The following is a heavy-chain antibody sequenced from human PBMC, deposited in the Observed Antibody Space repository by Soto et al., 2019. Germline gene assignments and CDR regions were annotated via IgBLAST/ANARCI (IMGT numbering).Heavy chain of an antibody. CDR1: GFTFSSYW. CDR3: ARGQSGSYSFDF. V-gene: IGHV3-74*01. D-gene: IGHD3-10*01. Sequence: EVQLVESGGGFVQPGGSLRLSCAASGFTFSSYWIHWGRQAPGKGLVWVSRINSDGGTTNYADSLKGRFTISRDNAKNTLFLQMNSLRAEDTAVYYCARGQSGSYSFDFWRQGTLVTVSS. J-gene: IGHJ4*02. CDR2: INSDGGTT.